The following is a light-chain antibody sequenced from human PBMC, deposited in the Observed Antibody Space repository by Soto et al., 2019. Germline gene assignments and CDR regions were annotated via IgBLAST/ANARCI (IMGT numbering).Light chain of an antibody. CDR3: QLYGSSRT. Sequence: EIVLTQYPGTMSLSPGERATLSCRASQSVSSRSLAWYRQKPGQAPRLLIYDASSRVTGIPDRFSGSGSGTDFTLTISRLEPEDFAVYYCQLYGSSRTFGQGTKVDIK. CDR2: DAS. CDR1: QSVSSRS. J-gene: IGKJ1*01. V-gene: IGKV3-20*01.